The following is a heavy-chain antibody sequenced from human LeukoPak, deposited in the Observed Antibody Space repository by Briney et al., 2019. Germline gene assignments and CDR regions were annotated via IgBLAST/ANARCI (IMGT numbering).Heavy chain of an antibody. J-gene: IGHJ6*02. CDR3: ARDRADSSSWTPPFYYYGMDV. CDR2: ISSSSSYI. CDR1: GFTFSSYS. Sequence: GGSLRLSCAASGFTFSSYSMNWVRQAPGKGLEWVSSISSSSSYIYYADSVKGRFTISRDNAKNSLYLQMNSLRAEDTAVYYCARDRADSSSWTPPFYYYGMDVWGQGTLVTVSS. D-gene: IGHD6-13*01. V-gene: IGHV3-21*01.